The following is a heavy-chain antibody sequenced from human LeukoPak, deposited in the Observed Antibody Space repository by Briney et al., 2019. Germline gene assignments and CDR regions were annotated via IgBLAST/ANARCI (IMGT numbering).Heavy chain of an antibody. D-gene: IGHD6-13*01. CDR2: INHSGST. V-gene: IGHV4-34*01. Sequence: SETLSLTCAVYGVSFSGYYWSWIRQPPGKGLEWIGEINHSGSTNYNPSLKSRVSISVDSSKNQFSLKVSSVTAADTAVYYCARGSDTAAGLYWGQGTLVTVSS. CDR1: GVSFSGYY. J-gene: IGHJ4*02. CDR3: ARGSDTAAGLY.